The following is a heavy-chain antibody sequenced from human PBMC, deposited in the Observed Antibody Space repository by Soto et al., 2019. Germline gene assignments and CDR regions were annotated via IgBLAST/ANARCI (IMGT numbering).Heavy chain of an antibody. CDR1: GGTFSSYA. CDR2: IIPIFGTA. V-gene: IGHV1-69*13. Sequence: SVKVSCKASGGTFSSYAISWVRRAPGQGLEWMGGIIPIFGTANYAQKFQGRVTITADESTSTAYMELSSLRSEDTAVYYCASLAIRGYSYGTNDYWGQGTLVTVSS. D-gene: IGHD5-18*01. J-gene: IGHJ4*02. CDR3: ASLAIRGYSYGTNDY.